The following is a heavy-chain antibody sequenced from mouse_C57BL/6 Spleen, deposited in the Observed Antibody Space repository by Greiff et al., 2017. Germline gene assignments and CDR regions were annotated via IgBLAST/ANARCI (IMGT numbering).Heavy chain of an antibody. CDR1: GYTFTDYY. CDR3: ASGSSGSYAMDY. J-gene: IGHJ4*01. CDR2: IYPGSGNT. V-gene: IGHV1-76*01. D-gene: IGHD3-2*02. Sequence: QVQLQQSGAELVRPGASVKLSCKASGYTFTDYYINWVKQRPGQGLEWIARIYPGSGNTYYNEKFKGKATLTAEKSSSTAYMQLSSLTSEDSAVYFCASGSSGSYAMDYWGQGTSVTVSS.